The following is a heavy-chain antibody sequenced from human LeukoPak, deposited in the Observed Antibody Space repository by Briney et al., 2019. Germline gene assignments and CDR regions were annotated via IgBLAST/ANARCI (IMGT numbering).Heavy chain of an antibody. Sequence: QPGGSLLLSCAASGFTLSSYWMHWGRQVPGKGLVWVSRIKSDGSDTRYADSVKGRFTISRDNAKNTLYLQMNSLRAEDTAVYYCARGYSSGLHFDYWGQGTLVTVSS. CDR2: IKSDGSDT. CDR3: ARGYSSGLHFDY. J-gene: IGHJ4*02. D-gene: IGHD6-19*01. V-gene: IGHV3-74*01. CDR1: GFTLSSYW.